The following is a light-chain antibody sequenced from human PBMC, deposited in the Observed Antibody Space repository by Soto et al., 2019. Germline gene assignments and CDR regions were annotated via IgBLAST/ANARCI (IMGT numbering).Light chain of an antibody. CDR2: RTS. CDR3: QHYNNWPRDT. V-gene: IGKV3-15*01. J-gene: IGKJ4*01. CDR1: QSISSN. Sequence: EIVMTQSPATPDVSPRERDTLSCRASQSISSNLAGYQQKPGQAHRLLMFRTSSRATCFPARFSGSGSGTEFNLTISSLQSDDFGVDYCQHYNNWPRDTFGGATKVEIK.